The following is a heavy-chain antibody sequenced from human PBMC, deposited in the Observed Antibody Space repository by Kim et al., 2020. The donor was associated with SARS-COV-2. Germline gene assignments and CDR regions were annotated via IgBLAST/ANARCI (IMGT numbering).Heavy chain of an antibody. J-gene: IGHJ4*01. D-gene: IGHD2-2*01. Sequence: GGSLRLSCAASGFTFSSYAMHWVRQAPGKGLEYVSAISSNGGSTYYANSVKGRFTISRDNSKNTLYLQMGSLRAEDMAVYYCAANSYCSSTSCYVGGFD. CDR1: GFTFSSYA. V-gene: IGHV3-64*01. CDR3: AANSYCSSTSCYVGGFD. CDR2: ISSNGGST.